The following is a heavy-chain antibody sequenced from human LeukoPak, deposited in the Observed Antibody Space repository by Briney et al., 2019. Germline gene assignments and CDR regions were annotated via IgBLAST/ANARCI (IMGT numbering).Heavy chain of an antibody. CDR3: ATENHHSSSGAFDI. D-gene: IGHD1-14*01. V-gene: IGHV4-39*07. CDR1: GGSISSSSYY. CDR2: IYYSGST. J-gene: IGHJ3*02. Sequence: PSETLSLTCTVPGGSISSSSYYWGWIRQPPGKGLEWIGSIYYSGSTYYNPSLKSRVTISVDTSKNQFSLKLSSVTAADTAVYYCATENHHSSSGAFDIWGQGTMVTVSS.